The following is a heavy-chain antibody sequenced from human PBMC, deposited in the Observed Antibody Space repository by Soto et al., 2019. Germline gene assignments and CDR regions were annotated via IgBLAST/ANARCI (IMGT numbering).Heavy chain of an antibody. CDR1: GFTFSTYG. J-gene: IGHJ3*02. CDR3: AKDQSHAFDI. CDR2: LSYDGSDK. Sequence: QVQLVESGGGVVQXGXSLRLSCVASGFTFSTYGMYWVRQAPGKGLEWVAVLSYDGSDKYYADSVKGRFTISRDNSKNTLYLQMNSLRAEDTAVYYCAKDQSHAFDIWGQGTMVTVSS. V-gene: IGHV3-30*18.